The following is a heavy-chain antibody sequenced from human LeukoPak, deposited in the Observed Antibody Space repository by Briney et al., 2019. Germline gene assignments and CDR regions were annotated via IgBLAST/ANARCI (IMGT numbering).Heavy chain of an antibody. CDR2: IYHSGST. CDR1: GGSISSGGYY. D-gene: IGHD6-13*01. J-gene: IGHJ4*02. V-gene: IGHV4-30-2*01. Sequence: SGTLSLTCTVSGGSISSGGYYWSWIRQPPGKGLEWIGYIYHSGSTYYNPSLKSRVTISVDRSKNQFSLKLSSVTAADTAVYYCARGPSSSWYGHPFDYWGQGTLVTVSS. CDR3: ARGPSSSWYGHPFDY.